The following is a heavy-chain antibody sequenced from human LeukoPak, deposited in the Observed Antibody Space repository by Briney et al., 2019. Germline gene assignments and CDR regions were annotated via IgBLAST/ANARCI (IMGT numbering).Heavy chain of an antibody. CDR2: INPNSGGT. CDR1: GYTFTCYY. CDR3: ARVPRRYCSSTSCSFFDY. Sequence: GASVKVSFKASGYTFTCYYMHWVRQAPGQGREWMGWINPNSGGTNYAQKFQGRVTMTRDTSISTAYMELSRLRADDTAVYYCARVPRRYCSSTSCSFFDYWGQGTLVTVSS. D-gene: IGHD2-2*01. V-gene: IGHV1-2*02. J-gene: IGHJ4*02.